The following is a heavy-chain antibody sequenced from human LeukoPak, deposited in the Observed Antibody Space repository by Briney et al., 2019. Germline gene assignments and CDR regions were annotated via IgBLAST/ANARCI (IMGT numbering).Heavy chain of an antibody. J-gene: IGHJ6*03. V-gene: IGHV3-30*04. Sequence: GGCLRLSCAAAGFTFSSYAIHWVRQAPGKGLEGVAVISYDRSNKYYADSVKGRFTISRDNSKNPLYLQMNSLRADDTAVYYCARGQRAHVEWYYYMDVWGKGTTVTVSS. D-gene: IGHD1-26*01. CDR2: ISYDRSNK. CDR3: ARGQRAHVEWYYYMDV. CDR1: GFTFSSYA.